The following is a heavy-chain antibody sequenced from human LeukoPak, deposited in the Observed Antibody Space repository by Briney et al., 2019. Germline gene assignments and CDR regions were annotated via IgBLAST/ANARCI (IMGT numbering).Heavy chain of an antibody. Sequence: GRSLRLSCAASGFTFSSYAMHWVRQAPGKGLEWVAVISYDGSNKHYADSVKGRFTISRDNSKNTLYLQMNSLRAEDTAVYYCASGSYSGYWGQGTLVTVSS. J-gene: IGHJ4*02. CDR2: ISYDGSNK. CDR3: ASGSYSGY. CDR1: GFTFSSYA. V-gene: IGHV3-30-3*01. D-gene: IGHD1-26*01.